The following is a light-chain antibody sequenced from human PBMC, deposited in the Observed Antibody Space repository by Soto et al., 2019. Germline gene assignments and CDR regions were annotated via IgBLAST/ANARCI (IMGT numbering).Light chain of an antibody. Sequence: ESVLTQSPGTLSLSPGERATLSCRASQSVSSTDLAWYQQKPGQPPRLLIYGASSRATGIPDRFSGSVSGTDFKLTITRMESEDFAVYYCPQYCSSPVTFGQGTRLDIK. V-gene: IGKV3-20*01. CDR3: PQYCSSPVT. J-gene: IGKJ5*01. CDR2: GAS. CDR1: QSVSSTD.